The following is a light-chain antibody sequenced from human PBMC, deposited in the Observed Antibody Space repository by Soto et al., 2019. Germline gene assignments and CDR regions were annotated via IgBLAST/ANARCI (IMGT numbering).Light chain of an antibody. CDR2: AAS. V-gene: IGKV3-20*01. CDR3: QQYSGSLWT. CDR1: QTISSSY. J-gene: IGKJ1*01. Sequence: EIVLTQSPGTLSLSPGERATLSCRASQTISSSYLAWYQQKPGQPPRLLVYAASSRATGIPDRFSGSGSGTDFTLTISGLEPEDFAVYYCQQYSGSLWTFGQGTKVDIK.